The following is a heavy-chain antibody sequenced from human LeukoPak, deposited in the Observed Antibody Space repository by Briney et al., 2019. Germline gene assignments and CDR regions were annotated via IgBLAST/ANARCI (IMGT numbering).Heavy chain of an antibody. J-gene: IGHJ4*02. CDR3: ARGGGYYAIDY. D-gene: IGHD1-26*01. CDR1: GFTVNSNY. CDR2: VYSDDTT. Sequence: GGSLRLSCAASGFTVNSNYMNWVRQAPGKGLEWVSVVYSDDTTYYADSVKGRFTISRDNSKNTLYLQMNNPRAEDTAVYYCARGGGYYAIDYWGQGTLVTVSS. V-gene: IGHV3-53*01.